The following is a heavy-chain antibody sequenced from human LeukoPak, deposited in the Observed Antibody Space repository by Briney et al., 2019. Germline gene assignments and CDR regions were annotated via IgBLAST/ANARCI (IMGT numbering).Heavy chain of an antibody. CDR1: GGTFSSYA. CDR3: ARERLITMVRGVGYFDY. V-gene: IGHV1-69*04. D-gene: IGHD3-10*01. Sequence: ASVKVSCKASGGTFSSYAISWVRQAPGQGLEWMGRIIPILGIANYAQKFQGRVTITADKSTSTAYMELSSLRSEDTAVYYCARERLITMVRGVGYFDYWGQGTLVTVSS. CDR2: IIPILGIA. J-gene: IGHJ4*02.